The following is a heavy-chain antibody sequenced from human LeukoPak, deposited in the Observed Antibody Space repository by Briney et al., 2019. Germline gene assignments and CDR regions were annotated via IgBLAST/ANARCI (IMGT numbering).Heavy chain of an antibody. CDR2: INHSGST. CDR3: ARDEAALPPYYFDS. D-gene: IGHD3-10*01. Sequence: SETLSLTCAVYGGSFSGYYWSWIRQPPGKGLEWIGEINHSGSTNYNPSLKSRVTISVDTSKNQFSLKLSSVTAADTAVYYSARDEAALPPYYFDSWGQGTLVTVSS. CDR1: GGSFSGYY. V-gene: IGHV4-34*01. J-gene: IGHJ4*02.